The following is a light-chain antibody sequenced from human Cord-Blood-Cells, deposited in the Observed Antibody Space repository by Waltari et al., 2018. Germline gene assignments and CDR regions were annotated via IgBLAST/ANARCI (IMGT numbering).Light chain of an antibody. Sequence: EIVMTQSPATLSVSPGERATLSCRASQSVSSNLAWYQQKPGQAPRLLIYGASTRATGTPDTFSGSGSGTEFTLNINPPKSEDFAVYYCQQHHNCPPFGGRTTVEIK. V-gene: IGKV3-15*01. J-gene: IGKJ4*01. CDR2: GAS. CDR3: QQHHNCPP. CDR1: QSVSSN.